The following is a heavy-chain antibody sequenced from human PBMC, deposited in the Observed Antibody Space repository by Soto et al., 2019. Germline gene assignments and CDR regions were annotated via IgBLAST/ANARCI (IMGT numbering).Heavy chain of an antibody. CDR1: GFTFSDLY. D-gene: IGHD6-19*01. CDR3: ARDRGAVAGQYFDY. CDR2: ISSSGHST. J-gene: IGHJ4*02. V-gene: IGHV3-11*05. Sequence: QVPLVESGGGLVKPGGSLRLSCAVSGFTFSDLYMSWIRQAPGKGLEWVSYISSSGHSTQYADPVKGRFIISRDNAKTSLYLQMNSLRAEDTAVYYCARDRGAVAGQYFDYWGQGTLVTVSS.